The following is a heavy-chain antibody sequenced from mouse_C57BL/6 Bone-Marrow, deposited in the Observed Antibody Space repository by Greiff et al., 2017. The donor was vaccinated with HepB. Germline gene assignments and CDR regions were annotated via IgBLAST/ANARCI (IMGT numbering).Heavy chain of an antibody. CDR3: TSYYYGSSYGFAY. D-gene: IGHD1-1*01. CDR2: IRLKSDNYAT. Sequence: EVQLQESGGGLVQPGGSMKLSCVASGFTFSNYWMNWVRQSPEKGLEWVAQIRLKSDNYATHYAESVKGRFTISRDDSKSSVYLQMNNLRAEDTGIYYCTSYYYGSSYGFAYWGQGTLVTVSA. CDR1: GFTFSNYW. J-gene: IGHJ3*01. V-gene: IGHV6-3*01.